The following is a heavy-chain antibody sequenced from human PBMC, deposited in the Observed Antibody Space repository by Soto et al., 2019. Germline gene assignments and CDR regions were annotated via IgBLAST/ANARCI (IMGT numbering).Heavy chain of an antibody. CDR2: INTYNGNT. J-gene: IGHJ3*02. D-gene: IGHD6-13*01. CDR1: GYTFTNYG. Sequence: VQLVQSGVEVKKPGASVKVSCKASGYTFTNYGISWVRQAPGQGLEWMGWINTYNGNTNYAQKVQGRGTMTTETSTSTAYMELRSLGSDDTAVYYCARDLLYSTRSTVRFDIWGQGTMLTVSS. V-gene: IGHV1-18*01. CDR3: ARDLLYSTRSTVRFDI.